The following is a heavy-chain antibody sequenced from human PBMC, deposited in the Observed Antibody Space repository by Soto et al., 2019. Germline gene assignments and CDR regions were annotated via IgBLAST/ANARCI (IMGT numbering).Heavy chain of an antibody. CDR2: ISYDGSNK. Sequence: GGSLRLSCAASGFTFSSYGMHWVRQAPGKGLEWVAVISYDGSNKYYADSVKGRFTISRDNSKNTLYLQMNSLRAEDTAVYYCAAGISDWNYEDDAFDIWGQGTMVTVSS. CDR1: GFTFSSYG. J-gene: IGHJ3*02. D-gene: IGHD1-1*01. CDR3: AAGISDWNYEDDAFDI. V-gene: IGHV3-30*03.